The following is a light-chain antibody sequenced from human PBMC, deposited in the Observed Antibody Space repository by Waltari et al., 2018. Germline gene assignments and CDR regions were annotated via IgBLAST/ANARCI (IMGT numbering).Light chain of an antibody. CDR3: QQYHTTPYA. V-gene: IGKV4-1*01. CDR2: WAS. CDR1: QSVLYTSNNKNY. J-gene: IGKJ2*01. Sequence: DIVMTQSPDSLTVSLGERATINCKSSQSVLYTSNNKNYLSWFQQKPGQPPKLLIYWASTRAFGVPDRFRCSGSGTDFTLTISSLQAEDVAVYYCQQYHTTPYAFGQGTRLEIK.